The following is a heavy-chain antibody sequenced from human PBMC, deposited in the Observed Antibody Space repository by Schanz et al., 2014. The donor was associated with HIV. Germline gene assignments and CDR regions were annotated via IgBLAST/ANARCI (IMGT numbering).Heavy chain of an antibody. J-gene: IGHJ6*02. CDR1: GFNFNSYG. CDR2: ISYDGTKK. CDR3: AKDRNYYDSRFLGKGNYYYYYGMDV. V-gene: IGHV3-30*18. D-gene: IGHD3-22*01. Sequence: QEQLVESGGGVVQPGRSLRLSCVASGFNFNSYGMHWVRQAPGKGLEWVAVISYDGTKKHYADSVKGRFTISRDNSKNTMYLKMNSLRVDDTAVYYCAKDRNYYDSRFLGKGNYYYYYGMDVWGQGTTVTVSS.